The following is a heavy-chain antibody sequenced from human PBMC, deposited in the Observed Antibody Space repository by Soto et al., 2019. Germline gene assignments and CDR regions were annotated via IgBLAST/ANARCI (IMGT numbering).Heavy chain of an antibody. CDR1: GFTFSSYA. Sequence: GGSLRLSCAASGFTFSSYAMSWVSKAPGKGLEWVSAISGSGGSTYYADSVKGRFTISRDNSKNTLYLQMNSLRAEDTAVYYCAKEQLTRYYYYYYGMDVWGQGTTVTVSS. V-gene: IGHV3-23*01. CDR2: ISGSGGST. CDR3: AKEQLTRYYYYYYGMDV. J-gene: IGHJ6*02. D-gene: IGHD6-13*01.